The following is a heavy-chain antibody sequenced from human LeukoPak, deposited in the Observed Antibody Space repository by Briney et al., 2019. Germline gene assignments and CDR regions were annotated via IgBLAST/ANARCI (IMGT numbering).Heavy chain of an antibody. D-gene: IGHD3-9*01. V-gene: IGHV3-7*01. CDR3: ARRSYDILTGSKFDY. J-gene: IGHJ4*02. CDR2: IKQDGSEK. CDR1: GFTFSSYW. Sequence: GGSLRLSCAASGFTFSSYWMSWVRQAPGKGLEWVANIKQDGSEKYYVGSVKGRFTISRDNAKNSLYLQMNSLRAEDTAVYYCARRSYDILTGSKFDYWGQGTLVTVSS.